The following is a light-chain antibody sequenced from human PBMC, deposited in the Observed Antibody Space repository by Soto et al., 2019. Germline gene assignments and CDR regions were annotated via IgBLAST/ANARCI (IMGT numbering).Light chain of an antibody. CDR3: GSYTPTNTFV. V-gene: IGLV2-14*01. Sequence: QSVLTQPASVSGSLGQSITISCSGTSSDVGAYNYVSWYQQYPGKAPKLMIYHVTDRPSGVSNRFSGSKSGNTASLTISGLQAVDEADYSSGSYTPTNTFVFGTGTKVTVL. CDR1: SSDVGAYNY. J-gene: IGLJ1*01. CDR2: HVT.